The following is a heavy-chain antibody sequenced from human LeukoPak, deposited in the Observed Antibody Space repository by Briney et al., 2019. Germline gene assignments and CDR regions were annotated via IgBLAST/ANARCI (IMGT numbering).Heavy chain of an antibody. J-gene: IGHJ4*02. Sequence: GESLKISCKGSGYNFTNYWIGWVRQMSGEGLEWMGIMYPGDSDTRYSPSFQGQVTISADRSISTAYLQWSRLKASDTAMYYCARQSHSITDYWGQGTLVTVSS. CDR3: ARQSHSITDY. V-gene: IGHV5-51*01. CDR2: MYPGDSDT. CDR1: GYNFTNYW. D-gene: IGHD1-14*01.